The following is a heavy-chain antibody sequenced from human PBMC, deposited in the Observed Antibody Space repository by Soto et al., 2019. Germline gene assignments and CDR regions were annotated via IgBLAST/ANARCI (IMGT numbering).Heavy chain of an antibody. D-gene: IGHD3-3*01. J-gene: IGHJ3*02. CDR2: ISGSGGRT. CDR3: AKMTGDSLSGYYIRPDDAFDI. CDR1: GFTFSSYA. Sequence: GGSLRLSCAASGFTFSSYAMSWVRQAPGKGLEWVSAISGSGGRTYYADSVKGRFTISRDNSKNTLYLQLNSLRAEDTAIYYCAKMTGDSLSGYYIRPDDAFDIWGQGTKVTVSS. V-gene: IGHV3-23*01.